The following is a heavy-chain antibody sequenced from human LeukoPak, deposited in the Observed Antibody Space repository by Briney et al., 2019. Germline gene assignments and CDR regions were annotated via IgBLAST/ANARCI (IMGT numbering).Heavy chain of an antibody. D-gene: IGHD3-22*01. CDR1: GGSISSDY. V-gene: IGHV4-59*01. Sequence: SETLSLTCTVSGGSISSDYWSWIRQPPGKGLEWIGYIYYSGSTNYNPSLKSRVTISVDTSKNQFSLKLSSVTAADTAVYYCARDATMIVYWGQGTLVTVSS. CDR3: ARDATMIVY. CDR2: IYYSGST. J-gene: IGHJ4*02.